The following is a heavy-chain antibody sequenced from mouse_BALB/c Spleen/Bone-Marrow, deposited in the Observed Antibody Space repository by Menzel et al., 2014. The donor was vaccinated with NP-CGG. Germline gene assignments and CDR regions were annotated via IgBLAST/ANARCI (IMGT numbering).Heavy chain of an antibody. Sequence: DLVKPGASVKLSCKASGYTFTNYWINWIKQRPGQGLEWIGRIAPGSGSTYYNEMFKGKATLTVDTSSSTAYIQLSSLSSEDSAVYFCARGIYYGNYAYAMDYWGQGTSVTVSS. J-gene: IGHJ4*01. CDR2: IAPGSGST. D-gene: IGHD2-1*01. CDR3: ARGIYYGNYAYAMDY. CDR1: GYTFTNYW. V-gene: IGHV1S41*01.